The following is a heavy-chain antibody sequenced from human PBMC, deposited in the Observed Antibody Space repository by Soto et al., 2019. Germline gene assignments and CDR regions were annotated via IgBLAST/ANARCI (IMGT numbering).Heavy chain of an antibody. CDR2: IIPIFGTA. J-gene: IGHJ5*02. CDR3: AGTTNYYYDSSGYLWYNCFDP. V-gene: IGHV1-69*06. D-gene: IGHD3-22*01. CDR1: GGTFSSYA. Sequence: GASVKVSCKASGGTFSSYAISWVRQAPGQGLEWMGGIIPIFGTANYAQKFHGRVTITADKSTSTAYMELSSLRSEDTAVYYCAGTTNYYYDSSGYLWYNCFDPWGQGTLVTVSS.